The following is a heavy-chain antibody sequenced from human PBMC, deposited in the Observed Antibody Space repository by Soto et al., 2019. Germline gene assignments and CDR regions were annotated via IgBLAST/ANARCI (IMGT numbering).Heavy chain of an antibody. CDR2: IYSGGST. CDR1: GFTVSSNY. J-gene: IGHJ5*02. CDR3: AKDSGIVVVPAAPGYWFDP. Sequence: GGSLRLSCAASGFTVSSNYMSWVRQAPGKGLEWVSVIYSGGSTYYADSVKGRFTISRDNSKNTLYLQMNSLRAEDTAVYYCAKDSGIVVVPAAPGYWFDPWGQGTLVTVSS. D-gene: IGHD2-2*01. V-gene: IGHV3-66*01.